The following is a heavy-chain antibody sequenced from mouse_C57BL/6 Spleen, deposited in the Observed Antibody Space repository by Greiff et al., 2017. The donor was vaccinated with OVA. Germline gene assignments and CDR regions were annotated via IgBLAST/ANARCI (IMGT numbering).Heavy chain of an antibody. CDR2: IHPNSGST. Sequence: QVQLKQPGAELVKPGASVKLSCKASGYTFTSYWMHWVKQRPGQGLEWIGMIHPNSGSTNYNEKFKSKATLTVDKSSSTAYMQLSSLTSEDSAVYCCARGNYFYAMDYWGQGTSVTVSS. D-gene: IGHD1-1*02. CDR1: GYTFTSYW. J-gene: IGHJ4*01. V-gene: IGHV1-64*01. CDR3: ARGNYFYAMDY.